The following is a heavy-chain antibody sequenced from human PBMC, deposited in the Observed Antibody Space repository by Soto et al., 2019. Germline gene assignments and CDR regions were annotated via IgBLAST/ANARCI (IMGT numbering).Heavy chain of an antibody. J-gene: IGHJ4*02. D-gene: IGHD4-17*01. CDR1: GGSVTNSSYY. Sequence: SSETLSLTCTVSGGSVTNSSYYWGWIRQSPGKGLEWIGSVYYRGRSYSKSSVKSRVTISVDTSKNRFSLSLNSVTASDTAVYFCVSQRTTVPTQAYFDYGGPGALVTVSS. CDR2: VYYRGRS. CDR3: VSQRTTVPTQAYFDY. V-gene: IGHV4-39*01.